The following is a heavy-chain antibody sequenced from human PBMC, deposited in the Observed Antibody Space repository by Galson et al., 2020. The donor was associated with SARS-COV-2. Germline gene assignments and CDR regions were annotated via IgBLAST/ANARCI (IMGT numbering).Heavy chain of an antibody. D-gene: IGHD7-27*01. J-gene: IGHJ4*02. Sequence: ASVKVSCKASGYTFTSYDINWVRQATGQGLEWLGWMNPNSGNTGYAQKFQGRLTMTRDYSITTAYMELSSRTFEDTAVYYCARGQKFWAPDYWGQGTLVTVSS. CDR1: GYTFTSYD. CDR2: MNPNSGNT. CDR3: ARGQKFWAPDY. V-gene: IGHV1-8*02.